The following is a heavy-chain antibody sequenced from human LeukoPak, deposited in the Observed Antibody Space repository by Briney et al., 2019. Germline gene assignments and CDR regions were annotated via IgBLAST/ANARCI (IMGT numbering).Heavy chain of an antibody. CDR1: GFTFSDYY. J-gene: IGHJ6*02. CDR2: ISTGGSAV. D-gene: IGHD6-13*01. Sequence: GGSLRLSCAASGFTFSDYYMAWIRQAPGKGREWISYISTGGSAVYYADSVKGRFTMSRDNAKNSLYLQMNSLRAEDTAVYYCARTIAQYSNSWLYFYYGLDVWGQGTTVTVSS. CDR3: ARTIAQYSNSWLYFYYGLDV. V-gene: IGHV3-11*01.